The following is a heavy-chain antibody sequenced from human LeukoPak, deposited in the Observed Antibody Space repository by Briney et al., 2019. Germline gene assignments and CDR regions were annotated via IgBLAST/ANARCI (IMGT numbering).Heavy chain of an antibody. Sequence: GGSLRLSCAASGFTFSSYAMSWVRQAPGKGLEWVSAISGSGGSTYYADSVKGRFTISRDNSKNTLYLQMNSLRAEDTAVYCCANLEGPTYSSSWYVDYWGQGTLVTVSS. J-gene: IGHJ4*02. V-gene: IGHV3-23*01. CDR2: ISGSGGST. CDR1: GFTFSSYA. CDR3: ANLEGPTYSSSWYVDY. D-gene: IGHD6-13*01.